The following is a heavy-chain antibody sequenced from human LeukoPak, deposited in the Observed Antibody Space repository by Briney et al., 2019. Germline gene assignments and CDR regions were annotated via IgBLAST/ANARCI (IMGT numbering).Heavy chain of an antibody. CDR1: GFTFSSYA. CDR3: ARGSAAGTFDY. D-gene: IGHD6-13*01. Sequence: PGGSLRLSCAASGFTFSSYAMHWVRQAPGKGLEWVAVISYDGSNKYYGDSVKGRFTISRDNSKNTLYLQMNSLRAEDTAVYYCARGSAAGTFDYWGQGTLVTVSS. V-gene: IGHV3-30*04. J-gene: IGHJ4*02. CDR2: ISYDGSNK.